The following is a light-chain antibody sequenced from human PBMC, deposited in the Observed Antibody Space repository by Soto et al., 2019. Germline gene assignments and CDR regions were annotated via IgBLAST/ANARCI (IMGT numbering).Light chain of an antibody. CDR3: QQYTTSPYA. Sequence: IGLTQSPGTLALSPGERATLSCRASQSLTDNYLAWYQHKPGQAPRLLIYGAFSRATGIPDRFSGSGSGADFTLTISILEPEDFAVYYCQQYTTSPYAFGPGTKVDIK. CDR1: QSLTDNY. J-gene: IGKJ3*01. CDR2: GAF. V-gene: IGKV3-20*01.